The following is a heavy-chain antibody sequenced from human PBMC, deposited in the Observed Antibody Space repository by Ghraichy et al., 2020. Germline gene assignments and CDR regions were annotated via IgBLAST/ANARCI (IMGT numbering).Heavy chain of an antibody. D-gene: IGHD3-9*01. V-gene: IGHV4-34*01. J-gene: IGHJ5*02. CDR2: INHSGST. CDR1: GGSFSGYY. Sequence: SETLSLTCAVYGGSFSGYYWSWIRQPPGKGLEWIGEINHSGSTNYNPSLNSRVTISLDTSKNQFSLKLSSVTAADTAVYYCARNLGHAVYYDILTAPRQRYNWFDPWGQGTLVTVSS. CDR3: ARNLGHAVYYDILTAPRQRYNWFDP.